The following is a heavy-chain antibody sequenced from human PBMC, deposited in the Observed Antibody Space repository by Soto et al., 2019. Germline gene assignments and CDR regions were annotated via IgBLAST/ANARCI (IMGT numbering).Heavy chain of an antibody. J-gene: IGHJ4*02. CDR3: AREPLAAYYFDY. CDR2: ISYDGSNK. Sequence: PGGSLRLSCAASGFTFSSYAMHWVRQAPGKGLEWVAVISYDGSNKYYADSVKGRFTISRDNSKNTLYLQMNGLRAEDTAVYYCAREPLAAYYFDYWGQGTLVTVSS. V-gene: IGHV3-30-3*01. D-gene: IGHD6-13*01. CDR1: GFTFSSYA.